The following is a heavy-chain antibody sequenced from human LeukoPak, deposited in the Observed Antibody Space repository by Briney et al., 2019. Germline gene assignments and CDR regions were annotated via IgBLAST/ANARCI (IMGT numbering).Heavy chain of an antibody. V-gene: IGHV4-59*01. D-gene: IGHD6-13*01. CDR1: GGSISSYY. CDR2: IYYSGST. Sequence: SETLSLTCTVSGGSISSYYWSWIRQPPGKGLEWIGYIYYSGSTNCNPSLKSRVTISVDTSKNQFSLKLSSVTAADTAVYYCARDPTIAAAGYYFDYWGQGTLVTVSS. J-gene: IGHJ4*02. CDR3: ARDPTIAAAGYYFDY.